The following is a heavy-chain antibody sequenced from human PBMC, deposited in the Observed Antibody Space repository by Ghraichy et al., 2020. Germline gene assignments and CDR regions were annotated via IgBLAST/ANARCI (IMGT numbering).Heavy chain of an antibody. V-gene: IGHV3-53*01. CDR2: IYSGGST. CDR3: ARGGVCRSSSWTYYYYVMDV. D-gene: IGHD6-13*01. Sequence: GGSLRLSCAASGFTVSSNYMSWVRQAPGKGLEWVSVIYSGGSTYYADSVKGRFTISRDNSKNTLYLQMHSLRAEDTAVYYCARGGVCRSSSWTYYYYVMDVWCQVTTVTVSS. J-gene: IGHJ6*02. CDR1: GFTVSSNY.